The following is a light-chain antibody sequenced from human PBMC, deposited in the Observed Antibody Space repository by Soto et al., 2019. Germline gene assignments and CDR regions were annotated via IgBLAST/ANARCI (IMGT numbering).Light chain of an antibody. J-gene: IGKJ5*01. V-gene: IGKV3-20*01. CDR3: QQYGSSAIT. Sequence: EIVLTQSPGTLSLSPGERGTVSCRASQSVSSSYLAWYQQKPGQAPRLLVYGASSRATGIPDRFSGSGSGTDFTLTISRLESDDFALYYCQQYGSSAITFGQGTRLEIK. CDR1: QSVSSSY. CDR2: GAS.